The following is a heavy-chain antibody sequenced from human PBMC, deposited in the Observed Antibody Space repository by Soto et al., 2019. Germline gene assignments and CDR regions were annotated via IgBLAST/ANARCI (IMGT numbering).Heavy chain of an antibody. V-gene: IGHV1-69*02. J-gene: IGHJ3*02. CDR2: AIPILGIA. D-gene: IGHD3-10*01. Sequence: TISGAGPSTGQGLEWMGRAIPILGIANYAQKFQRRVTITADNSTSTAYMELSSLRSEDTVVYYCASAITMVRGDISAFDIWGQGTMVTVSS. CDR1: T. CDR3: ASAITMVRGDISAFDI.